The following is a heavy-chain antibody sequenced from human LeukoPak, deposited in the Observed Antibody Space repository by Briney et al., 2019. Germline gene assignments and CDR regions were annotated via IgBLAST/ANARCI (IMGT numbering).Heavy chain of an antibody. J-gene: IGHJ3*02. CDR3: TREGYYAFDI. CDR2: ISFDGTNK. V-gene: IGHV3-30-3*01. D-gene: IGHD3-22*01. CDR1: GFTFTNYA. Sequence: GGSLRLSCAASGFTFTNYAMQWVRQAPGKGLEWVAIISFDGTNKDYADYVKGRFTISRDNSENTLFLQMKSLRAEDTAVYYCTREGYYAFDIWGQGTMVTVSS.